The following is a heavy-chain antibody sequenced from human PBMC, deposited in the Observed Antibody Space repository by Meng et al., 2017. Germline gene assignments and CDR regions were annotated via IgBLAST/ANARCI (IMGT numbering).Heavy chain of an antibody. CDR1: GGSISSVDW. V-gene: IGHV4/OR15-8*02. CDR2: IYHGGNT. Sequence: VLLLESGPGLVKPSGTLSLTCVVSGGSISSVDWWSWVRQPPGKGLEWIGEIYHGGNTNYNPSLKSRVTISIDKSKNQFSLKLSSVTAADTAVYYCASWIYSCGWQWGQGTLVTVSS. CDR3: ASWIYSCGWQ. J-gene: IGHJ4*02. D-gene: IGHD6-19*01.